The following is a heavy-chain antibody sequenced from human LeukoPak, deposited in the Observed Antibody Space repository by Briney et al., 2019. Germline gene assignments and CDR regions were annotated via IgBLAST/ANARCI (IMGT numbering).Heavy chain of an antibody. CDR1: GGTFSSYA. V-gene: IGHV1-69*13. D-gene: IGHD6-6*01. CDR2: IIPIFGTA. CDR3: ARVAASRSSSPWFDP. Sequence: SVKVSCKASGGTFSSYAISWVRQAPGQGLEWMGGIIPIFGTANYAQKFQGRVTITADESTSTAYMELSSLRSEDTAVYYCARVAASRSSSPWFDPWGQGTLSPSPQ. J-gene: IGHJ5*02.